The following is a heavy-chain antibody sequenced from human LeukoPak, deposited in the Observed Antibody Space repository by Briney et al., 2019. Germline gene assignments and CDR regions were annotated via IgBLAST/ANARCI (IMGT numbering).Heavy chain of an antibody. CDR2: ISSSGSTI. CDR3: ARVGYYDFWSGHQADDAFDI. Sequence: GGSLRLSCAASGFTFSDYYMSWIRQAPGKGLEWVSYISSSGSTIYYADSVKGRFTISRDNAKNSLYLQMNSLGAEDTAVYYCARVGYYDFWSGHQADDAFDIWGQGKMVTVSS. J-gene: IGHJ3*02. V-gene: IGHV3-11*01. CDR1: GFTFSDYY. D-gene: IGHD3-3*01.